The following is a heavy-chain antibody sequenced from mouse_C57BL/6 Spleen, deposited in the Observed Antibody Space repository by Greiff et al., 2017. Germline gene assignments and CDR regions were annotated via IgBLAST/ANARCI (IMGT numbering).Heavy chain of an antibody. CDR3: ARPPYGNYRYFDV. D-gene: IGHD2-1*01. CDR1: GFTFTDYY. Sequence: EVHLVESGGGLVQPGGSLSLSCAASGFTFTDYYMSWVRQPPGKALEWLGFIRNKANGYTTEYSASVKGRFTISRDNSQSILYLQMNALRAEDSATYYCARPPYGNYRYFDVWGTGTTVTVSS. J-gene: IGHJ1*03. CDR2: IRNKANGYTT. V-gene: IGHV7-3*01.